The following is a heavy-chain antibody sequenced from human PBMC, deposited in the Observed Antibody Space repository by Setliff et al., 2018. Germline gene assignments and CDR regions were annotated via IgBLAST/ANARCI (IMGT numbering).Heavy chain of an antibody. CDR1: GFTFSGYD. J-gene: IGHJ3*01. Sequence: PGGSLRLSCEASGFTFSGYDMHWVRQASGKGLEWVGRIRSRAYDYATAYAASVEGRFTISRDDSKNTAYLQMNSLKTEDTALYYCTTDPSPTFGGVIGAAFDFWGQGTMVTVSS. D-gene: IGHD3-16*01. CDR2: IRSRAYDYAT. V-gene: IGHV3-73*01. CDR3: TTDPSPTFGGVIGAAFDF.